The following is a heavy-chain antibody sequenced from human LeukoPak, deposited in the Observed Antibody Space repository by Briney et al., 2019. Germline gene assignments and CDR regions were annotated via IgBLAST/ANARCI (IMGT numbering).Heavy chain of an antibody. CDR1: GFTFSDYY. J-gene: IGHJ4*02. CDR3: ARRTGHSYFDY. CDR2: ISGDGSTI. D-gene: IGHD1-14*01. Sequence: GSLRLSCAASGFTFSDYYVSWIRQSPGKGLEWISYISGDGSTIFSADSLKGRFTISRDNAENSLFLQINSLRVEDTAIYYCARRTGHSYFDYWGQGILVTVSS. V-gene: IGHV3-11*01.